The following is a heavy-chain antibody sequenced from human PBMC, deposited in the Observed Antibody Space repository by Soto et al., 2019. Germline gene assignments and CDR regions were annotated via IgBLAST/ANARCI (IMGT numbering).Heavy chain of an antibody. CDR3: ARAVTTVPTPGIDY. D-gene: IGHD4-17*01. CDR2: IYYSGST. V-gene: IGHV4-61*01. Sequence: QVQLQESGPGLVKPSETLSLTCTVSGGSVSSGSYYWSWIRQPPGKGLEWIGYIYYSGSTNYNPSLKSRVTISVDTSKNQFSLKLSSVTAADTAVYYCARAVTTVPTPGIDYWGQGTLVTVSS. J-gene: IGHJ4*02. CDR1: GGSVSSGSYY.